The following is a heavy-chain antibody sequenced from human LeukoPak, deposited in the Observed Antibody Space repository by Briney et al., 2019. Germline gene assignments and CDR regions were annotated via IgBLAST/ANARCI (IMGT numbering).Heavy chain of an antibody. CDR1: GGFFSGYY. CDR2: INHSGST. Sequence: PSETLSLTCAVYGGFFSGYYWSWIRQPPGKGLEWIGEINHSGSTNYNPSLKSRVTISVDTSRNQFSLKLSSVTAADTAVYYCARRPSSWWVDYWGQGTLVTVSS. V-gene: IGHV4-34*01. CDR3: ARRPSSWWVDY. J-gene: IGHJ4*02. D-gene: IGHD6-13*01.